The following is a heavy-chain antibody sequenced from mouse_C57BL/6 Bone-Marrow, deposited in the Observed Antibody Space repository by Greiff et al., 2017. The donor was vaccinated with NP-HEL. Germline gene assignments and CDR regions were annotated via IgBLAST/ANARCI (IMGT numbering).Heavy chain of an antibody. J-gene: IGHJ3*01. D-gene: IGHD2-1*01. CDR3: TLYYGNYWFAY. CDR1: GYTFTSYW. CDR2: IHPNSGST. Sequence: QVHVKQPGAELVKPGASVKLSCKASGYTFTSYWMHWVKQRPGQGLEWIGMIHPNSGSTNYNEKFKSKATLTVDKSSSTAYMQLSSLTSEDSAVYYCTLYYGNYWFAYWGQGTLVTVSA. V-gene: IGHV1-64*01.